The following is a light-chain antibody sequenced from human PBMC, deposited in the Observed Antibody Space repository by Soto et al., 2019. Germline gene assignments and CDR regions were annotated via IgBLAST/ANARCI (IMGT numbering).Light chain of an antibody. CDR3: IQDFISPLT. CDR2: ATS. J-gene: IGKJ1*01. Sequence: AVQMTLSPSSLSSSYGDRVTITCRASQGIRGDLGWYQQKPGKAPKLLISATSTLQSGVPSRFSGRGSGTNFTLTISSLQPEDFATYYCIQDFISPLTVGQGAKLDIK. CDR1: QGIRGD. V-gene: IGKV1-6*01.